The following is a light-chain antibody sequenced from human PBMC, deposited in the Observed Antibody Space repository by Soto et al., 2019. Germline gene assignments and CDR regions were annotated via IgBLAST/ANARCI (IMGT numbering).Light chain of an antibody. Sequence: DLQMTQSPSSLSASVGDRVTITCRASQSISSYLNWYQQKPGKAPKLLIYAASSLQSGVPSRFSRRGSGTDFTLTISSLQPEDFATYYCQQSYSTPYTFGQGTKLEIK. CDR1: QSISSY. J-gene: IGKJ2*01. CDR3: QQSYSTPYT. V-gene: IGKV1-39*01. CDR2: AAS.